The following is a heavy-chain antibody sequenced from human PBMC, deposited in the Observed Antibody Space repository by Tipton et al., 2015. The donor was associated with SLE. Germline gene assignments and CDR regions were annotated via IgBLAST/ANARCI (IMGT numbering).Heavy chain of an antibody. V-gene: IGHV4-39*07. CDR1: GGSITSSGFY. CDR2: IDYSGRT. J-gene: IGHJ3*02. Sequence: TLSLTCTVSGGSITSSGFYWGWFRQPPGKGLEWIGSIDYSGRTYYTPSLKSQVTISVDTSKNQFSLKLSSVTAADTACYYCAGGGVATMGGYAFEIWGQGTMVTVSS. CDR3: AGGGVATMGGYAFEI. D-gene: IGHD5-12*01.